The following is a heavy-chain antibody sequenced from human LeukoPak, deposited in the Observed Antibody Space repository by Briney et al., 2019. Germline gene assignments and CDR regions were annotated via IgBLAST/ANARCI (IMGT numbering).Heavy chain of an antibody. CDR1: GYTFTGYY. Sequence: ASVKVSCKASGYTFTGYYMHWVRQAPGQGLEWMGWINPNSGGTNYAQKFQGRVTMTRDTSISTAHMELSSLRSEDTAVYYCARDRGAQLLWFGESTNYYFDYWGQGTLVTVSS. V-gene: IGHV1-2*02. D-gene: IGHD3-10*01. CDR3: ARDRGAQLLWFGESTNYYFDY. CDR2: INPNSGGT. J-gene: IGHJ4*02.